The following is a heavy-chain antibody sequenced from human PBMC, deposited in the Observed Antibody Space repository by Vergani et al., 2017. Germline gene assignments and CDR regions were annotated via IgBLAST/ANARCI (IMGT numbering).Heavy chain of an antibody. CDR2: ISGSGGST. CDR3: AKEAGYYDSSGRNAFDI. Sequence: EVQLLESGGGLVQPGGSLRLSCAASGLTFSSYAMSWVRQAPGKGLDWVSAISGSGGSTYYADSGKGRFTISRDNSKTTLYLQMNSLRAEDTAVYYCAKEAGYYDSSGRNAFDIWGQGTMVTVSS. J-gene: IGHJ3*02. D-gene: IGHD3-22*01. CDR1: GLTFSSYA. V-gene: IGHV3-23*01.